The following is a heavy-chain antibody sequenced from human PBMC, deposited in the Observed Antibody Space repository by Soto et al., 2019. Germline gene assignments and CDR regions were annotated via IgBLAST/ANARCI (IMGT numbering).Heavy chain of an antibody. V-gene: IGHV4-39*01. D-gene: IGHD6-13*01. J-gene: IGHJ4*02. CDR3: ATHGIVEQQLVRPTYFVY. CDR1: GGSISSSSYY. CDR2: IYYSGST. Sequence: KTVALTCTVSGGSISSSSYYWGWIRQPPGKGLEWIGSIYYSGSTYYNPSLKSRVTISVDTSKNQFSLKLSSVTAADTAVYYCATHGIVEQQLVRPTYFVYPGKGTLVPLSS.